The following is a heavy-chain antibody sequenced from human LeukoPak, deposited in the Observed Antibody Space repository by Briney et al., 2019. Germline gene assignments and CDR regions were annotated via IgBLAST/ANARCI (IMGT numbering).Heavy chain of an antibody. CDR2: IIPIFGTP. CDR3: ARGARESYSSGWYADY. CDR1: GGTFSSYA. Sequence: ASVKVSCKASGGTFSSYAISWGGQAPGQGLEWMGGIIPIFGTPNYAQKFQGRVTITADESTSTAYMELSSLRSEDTAVYYCARGARESYSSGWYADYWGQGTLVTVSS. J-gene: IGHJ4*02. D-gene: IGHD6-19*01. V-gene: IGHV1-69*13.